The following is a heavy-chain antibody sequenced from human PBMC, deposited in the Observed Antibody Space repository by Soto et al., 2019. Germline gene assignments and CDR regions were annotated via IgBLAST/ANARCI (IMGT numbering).Heavy chain of an antibody. J-gene: IGHJ4*02. D-gene: IGHD5-12*01. CDR3: AKDSGYSGATFNY. CDR1: GFTFSSFA. Sequence: EVQLLESGGGLVQPGGSLRLSCAASGFTFSSFAMSWVRQAPGKGLEWVSTIRNSGANTFYADSVKGRFTISRDNSKNTLHLQMNSLRAEDTAEYYCAKDSGYSGATFNYWGLGTLVTVSS. CDR2: IRNSGANT. V-gene: IGHV3-23*01.